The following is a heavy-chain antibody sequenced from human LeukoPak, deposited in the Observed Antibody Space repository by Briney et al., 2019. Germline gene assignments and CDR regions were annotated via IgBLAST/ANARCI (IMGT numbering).Heavy chain of an antibody. V-gene: IGHV3-15*01. CDR3: TTDGSTTLSNTFDY. CDR2: IKSRNRGETV. D-gene: IGHD1-26*01. Sequence: MAGGSLRLSCAASGFTFSDARMNWVRLAPGKGLEWVGRIKSRNRGETVDYAAPVKGRFTISRDDSKTTVYLQMNSLKTEDTAIYYCTTDGSTTLSNTFDYWGQGTLVTVSS. J-gene: IGHJ4*02. CDR1: GFTFSDAR.